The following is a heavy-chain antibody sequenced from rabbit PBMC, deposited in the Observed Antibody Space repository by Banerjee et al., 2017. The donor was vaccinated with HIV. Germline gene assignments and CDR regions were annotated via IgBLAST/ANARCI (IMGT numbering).Heavy chain of an antibody. Sequence: QQQLVESGGGLVKPGASLTLTCKASGLDFSSSGISWVRQAPGKGLEWIAYIYPDYDSTDYATWVNGRFTISFDNAQNAVFLQMTNLTDADTATYFCARAGGFEKYFNLWGPGTLVTVS. V-gene: IGHV1S47*01. CDR2: IYPDYDST. CDR3: ARAGGFEKYFNL. J-gene: IGHJ4*01. CDR1: GLDFSSSG. D-gene: IGHD1-1*01.